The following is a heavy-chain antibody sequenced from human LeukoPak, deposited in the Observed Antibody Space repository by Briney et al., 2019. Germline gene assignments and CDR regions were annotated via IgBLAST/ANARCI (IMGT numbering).Heavy chain of an antibody. CDR2: ISAYNGNT. CDR3: ARGLTDDDAFDI. Sequence: ASVKVSCKASGYTFASYGISWVRQAPGQGLEWMGWISAYNGNTNYVQKLQGRVTMTTDTSTSTAYMELRSLRSDDTAVYYCARGLTDDDAFDIWGQGTMVTVSS. J-gene: IGHJ3*02. D-gene: IGHD3-16*01. V-gene: IGHV1-18*01. CDR1: GYTFASYG.